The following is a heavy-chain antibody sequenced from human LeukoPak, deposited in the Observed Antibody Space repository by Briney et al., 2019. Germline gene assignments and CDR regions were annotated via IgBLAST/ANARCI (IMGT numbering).Heavy chain of an antibody. V-gene: IGHV4-59*08. CDR1: GGALIGYY. D-gene: IGHD6-13*01. CDR3: ARHDDIAIFRHGLDV. CDR2: IYYAGNT. J-gene: IGHJ6*02. Sequence: SETLSLTCTVSGGALIGYYWSWIRQPPGKGLEWMGYIYYAGNTIYNPSPNSRGTISIYTSKNHLYLRLSSVAAADTAVYYCARHDDIAIFRHGLDVWGHGTTVSVSS.